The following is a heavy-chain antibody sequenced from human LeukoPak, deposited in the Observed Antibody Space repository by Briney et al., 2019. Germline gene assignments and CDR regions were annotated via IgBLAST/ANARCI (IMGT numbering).Heavy chain of an antibody. V-gene: IGHV3-21*01. D-gene: IGHD3-3*01. Sequence: PGGSLRLSCAASEFTFSTYSMNWVRQAPGKGLEWVSTISSGSSYIYYADSVKGRFTISRDNAKNSLYLQMNSLRAEDTAVYYCARDSEWGSAFDIWGQGTMVTVSS. J-gene: IGHJ3*02. CDR2: ISSGSSYI. CDR1: EFTFSTYS. CDR3: ARDSEWGSAFDI.